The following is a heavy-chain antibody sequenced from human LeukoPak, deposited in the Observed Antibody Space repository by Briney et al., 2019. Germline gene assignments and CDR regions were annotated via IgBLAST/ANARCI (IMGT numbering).Heavy chain of an antibody. CDR3: ATESGRTGSYAFDI. D-gene: IGHD1-26*01. J-gene: IGHJ3*02. CDR2: INPSGGST. CDR1: GYTFTSYY. Sequence: ASVKVSCKASGYTFTSYYMRWVRQAPGQGLEWMGIINPSGGSTSYAQKFQGRVTMTEDTSTDTAYMELSSLRSEDTAVYYCATESGRTGSYAFDIWGQGTMVTVSS. V-gene: IGHV1-46*01.